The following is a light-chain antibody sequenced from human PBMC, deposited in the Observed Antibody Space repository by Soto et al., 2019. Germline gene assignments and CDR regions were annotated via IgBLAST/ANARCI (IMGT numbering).Light chain of an antibody. Sequence: ENVLTQSPGTLSLSPGERATLSCRASQIVSSSSLAWFQQKPGQAPRLLIYDASSRAAGIPDRFSGSGSGTDFTLTISRLEPEDVAVYYCQQSVTSPFTFGPGTKVDIK. V-gene: IGKV3-20*01. J-gene: IGKJ3*01. CDR3: QQSVTSPFT. CDR1: QIVSSSS. CDR2: DAS.